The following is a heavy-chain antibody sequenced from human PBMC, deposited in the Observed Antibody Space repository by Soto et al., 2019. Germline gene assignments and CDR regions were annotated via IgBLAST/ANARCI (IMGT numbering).Heavy chain of an antibody. CDR3: ARSRDGYNLNPIDQ. D-gene: IGHD5-12*01. Sequence: QVQLQVSGPGLGKPSATLSLSCTVSTGSSDSFYWSWIRQPPGKGLEWIGYFFYTGSTNHNPSLKGRVTISLDMSSSQFCWSLTSVTAADTAMYYCARSRDGYNLNPIDQWGQGLLVTVSS. CDR2: FFYTGST. CDR1: TGSSDSFY. J-gene: IGHJ4*02. V-gene: IGHV4-59*01.